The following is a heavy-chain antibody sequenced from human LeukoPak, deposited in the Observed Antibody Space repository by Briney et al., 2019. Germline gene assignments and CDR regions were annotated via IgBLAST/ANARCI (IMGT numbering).Heavy chain of an antibody. V-gene: IGHV5-51*01. D-gene: IGHD2-8*01. Sequence: GESLQISGGVSGALFDNYWIGGGRPLCGEGEQGVAIIHPTSSPPPYTPSFQGPVSISADKAITTPYLQWNSLSTSDTAIYFCARRAHLAQLGVDWFDPWGQGTLVTVSS. CDR2: IHPTSSPP. CDR1: GALFDNYW. J-gene: IGHJ5*02. CDR3: ARRAHLAQLGVDWFDP.